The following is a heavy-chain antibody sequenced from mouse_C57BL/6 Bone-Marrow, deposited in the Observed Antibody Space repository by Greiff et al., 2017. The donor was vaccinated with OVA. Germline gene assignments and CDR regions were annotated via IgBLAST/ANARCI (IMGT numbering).Heavy chain of an antibody. J-gene: IGHJ3*01. CDR3: AWGSWFAY. Sequence: EVQRVESGPVLVKPGASVKMSCKASGYTFTDYYMNWVKQSHGKSLEWIGVINPYNGGTSYNQKFKGKATLTVDKSSSTAYMELNSLTSEDSAVYYCAWGSWFAYWGQGTLVTVSA. CDR2: INPYNGGT. CDR1: GYTFTDYY. V-gene: IGHV1-19*01. D-gene: IGHD3-1*01.